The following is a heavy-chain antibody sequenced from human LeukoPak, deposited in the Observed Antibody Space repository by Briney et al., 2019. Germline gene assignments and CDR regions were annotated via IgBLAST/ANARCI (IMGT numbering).Heavy chain of an antibody. CDR3: ARGRAASGFDI. D-gene: IGHD6-13*01. J-gene: IGHJ3*02. CDR2: INPNSGVT. V-gene: IGHV1-2*02. Sequence: ASVKVSCKASGYTFTAYYMHWVRQAPGQGLEWMGWINPNSGVTNYAQKFQGRVTMTRDTSISTAYMDLSRLRSDDTAVYYCARGRAASGFDIWGQGTMVTVSS. CDR1: GYTFTAYY.